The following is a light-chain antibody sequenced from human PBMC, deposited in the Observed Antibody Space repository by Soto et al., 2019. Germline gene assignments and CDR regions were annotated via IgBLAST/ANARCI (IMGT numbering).Light chain of an antibody. J-gene: IGLJ2*01. V-gene: IGLV1-40*01. CDR3: QSYDTGLSTSSVV. Sequence: QSVLTQPPSVSGAPGQRVTISCAGNSSNIGAGYDVHWYQHLPGTAPKLLIYDNNNRPSGVPDRFFGSKSGTSASLAITGLQTEDEADYYCQSYDTGLSTSSVVFGGGTKLTVL. CDR1: SSNIGAGYD. CDR2: DNN.